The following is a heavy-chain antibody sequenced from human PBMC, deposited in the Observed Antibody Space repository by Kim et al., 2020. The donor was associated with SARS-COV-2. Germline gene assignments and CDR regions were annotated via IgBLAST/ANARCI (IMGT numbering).Heavy chain of an antibody. V-gene: IGHV3-23*01. J-gene: IGHJ6*03. CDR1: GFTFSSYA. D-gene: IGHD1-7*01. Sequence: GGSLRLSCAASGFTFSSYAMSWVRQAPGKGLEWVSAISGSGGSTYYADSVKGRFTISRDNSKNTLYLQMNSLRAEDTAVYYCAKSRQTGTANYYYYMDVWGQGPTVPVSS. CDR3: AKSRQTGTANYYYYMDV. CDR2: ISGSGGST.